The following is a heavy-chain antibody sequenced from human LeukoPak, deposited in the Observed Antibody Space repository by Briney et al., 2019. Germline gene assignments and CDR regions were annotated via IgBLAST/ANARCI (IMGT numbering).Heavy chain of an antibody. CDR2: IYWDEDK. CDR1: GFSLTTSGVG. D-gene: IGHD5-18*01. J-gene: IGHJ4*02. CDR3: ARVYSYGLYFDY. Sequence: SGPTLVNPTQTLTLTCTFSGFSLTTSGVGVGWIRQPPGEALEWLALIYWDEDKRYSPSLKSRLTITKDTSKNQVVLTMTNMDPVDTATYYCARVYSYGLYFDYWGQGTLVTVSS. V-gene: IGHV2-5*02.